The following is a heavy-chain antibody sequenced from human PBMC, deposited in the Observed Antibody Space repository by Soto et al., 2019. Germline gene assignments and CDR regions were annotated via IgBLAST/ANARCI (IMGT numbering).Heavy chain of an antibody. Sequence: SETLSLTCTVSGGSVSSGSYYWSWLRQPPGKGLEWIGYIYYSGTTYYNPSLQSRVTISVDTSKNRFSLKLSSLTAADTAVYYCARVTRSSPWGGRFDPWGQGTLVTVSS. CDR2: IYYSGTT. V-gene: IGHV4-30-4*08. CDR3: ARVTRSSPWGGRFDP. CDR1: GGSVSSGSYY. D-gene: IGHD2-2*01. J-gene: IGHJ5*02.